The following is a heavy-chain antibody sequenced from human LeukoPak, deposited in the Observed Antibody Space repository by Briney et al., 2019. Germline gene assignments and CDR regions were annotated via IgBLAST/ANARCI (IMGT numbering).Heavy chain of an antibody. D-gene: IGHD3-16*01. Sequence: PSETLSLTCTVSGGSISTTYWSWIRPPPGKGLEWGGYINYSASTNYHPSLNSRPTISVDTSKNQCSLKLSSVTAADTAVYYCARVRPTRGGDWFDPWGQGSLVTVSS. CDR2: INYSAST. V-gene: IGHV4-59*01. CDR3: ARVRPTRGGDWFDP. J-gene: IGHJ5*02. CDR1: GGSISTTY.